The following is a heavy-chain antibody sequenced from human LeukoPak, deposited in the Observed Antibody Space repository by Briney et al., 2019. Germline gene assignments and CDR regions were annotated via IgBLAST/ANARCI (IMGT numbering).Heavy chain of an antibody. CDR1: GFTFSSYS. CDR3: ARVHSIFGVVMYYFDY. V-gene: IGHV3-21*01. CDR2: ISSSSSYI. J-gene: IGHJ4*02. D-gene: IGHD3-3*02. Sequence: GGSLRLSCAASGFTFSSYSMNWVRQAPGKGLEWVSSISSSSSYIYYGDSVKGRFTISRDNAKNSLYLQMNSLRAEDTAVYYCARVHSIFGVVMYYFDYWGQGTLVTVS.